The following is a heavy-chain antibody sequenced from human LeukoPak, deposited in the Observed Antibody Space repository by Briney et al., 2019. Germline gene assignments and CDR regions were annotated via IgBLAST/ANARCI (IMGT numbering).Heavy chain of an antibody. J-gene: IGHJ4*02. CDR3: ASAYSNYIYYFDY. CDR1: GGTFSSYA. D-gene: IGHD4-11*01. CDR2: IIPIFGTA. V-gene: IGHV1-69*01. Sequence: SVKVSCKASGGTFSSYAISWVRQAPGQGLEWMGGIIPIFGTANYAQKFQGRVTITADESTSTAYMELSSLRSDDTAVYYCASAYSNYIYYFDYWGQGTLVTVSS.